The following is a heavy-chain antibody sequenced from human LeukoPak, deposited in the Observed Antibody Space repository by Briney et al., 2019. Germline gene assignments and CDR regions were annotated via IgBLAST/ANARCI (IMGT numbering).Heavy chain of an antibody. Sequence: SQTLSLTCTVSGGSISSGGYYWSWIRQHPGKGLEWIGYIYYSGSTYYNPPLKSRVTISVDTSKNQFSLKLSSVTAADTAVYYCARARLNSSSWVDAFDIWGQGTMVTVSS. V-gene: IGHV4-31*03. CDR1: GGSISSGGYY. D-gene: IGHD6-13*01. CDR3: ARARLNSSSWVDAFDI. J-gene: IGHJ3*02. CDR2: IYYSGST.